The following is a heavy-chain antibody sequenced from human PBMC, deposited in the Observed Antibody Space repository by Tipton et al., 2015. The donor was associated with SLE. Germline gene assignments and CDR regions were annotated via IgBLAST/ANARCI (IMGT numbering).Heavy chain of an antibody. D-gene: IGHD5-18*01. CDR3: ARGTNGYSYGYDY. CDR2: IYPGDSDT. Sequence: QSGAEVKKPGESLKISCKASGYNFANFWIGWVRQMPGKGLEWMGAIYPGDSDTRYSPSFQGQVTISADKSITTAYLQWSTLKASDTAMYYCARGTNGYSYGYDYWGQGTLVTVSS. J-gene: IGHJ4*02. V-gene: IGHV5-51*03. CDR1: GYNFANFW.